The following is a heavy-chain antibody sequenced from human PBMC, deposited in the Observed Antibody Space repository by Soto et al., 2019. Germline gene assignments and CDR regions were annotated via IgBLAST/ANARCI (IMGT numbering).Heavy chain of an antibody. CDR2: ISGSGGST. CDR1: GFTFSSYG. D-gene: IGHD2-2*01. V-gene: IGHV3-23*01. CDR3: AKEGIVVVTAAY. Sequence: GGSLRLSCAASGFTFSSYGMHWVRQAPGKGLEWVAVISGSGGSTYYADSVKGRFTISRDNSKDTLYLQMNSLRAEDTAVYYCAKEGIVVVTAAYWGQGTLVTVSS. J-gene: IGHJ4*02.